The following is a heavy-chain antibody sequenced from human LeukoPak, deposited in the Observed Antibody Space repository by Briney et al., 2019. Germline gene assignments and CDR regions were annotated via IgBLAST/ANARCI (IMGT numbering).Heavy chain of an antibody. CDR2: INSDGSST. D-gene: IGHD3-3*01. J-gene: IGHJ4*02. V-gene: IGHV3-74*01. CDR1: GFTFCSYW. Sequence: GGSLRLSCAASGFTFCSYWMHWVRQAPGKGLVWVSRINSDGSSTSYADSVKGRFTISRDNAKNTLYLQMNSLRAEDTAVYYCARGGAYYDFWSGYYVSDEEKYYFDYWGQGTLVTVSS. CDR3: ARGGAYYDFWSGYYVSDEEKYYFDY.